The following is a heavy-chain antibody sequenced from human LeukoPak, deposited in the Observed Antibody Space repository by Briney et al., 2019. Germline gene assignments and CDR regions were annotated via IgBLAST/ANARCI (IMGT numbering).Heavy chain of an antibody. CDR2: MSGSGGST. D-gene: IGHD1-26*01. V-gene: IGHV3-23*01. Sequence: PGGSLRLSCAASGFTFSSYGMSWVRQAPAKGLEWVSAMSGSGGSTYYADSVKGRFTISRDNSKNTLYLQMNSLRAEDTAVYFCAKSQDGGRLFHFDYWGQGTLVTVSS. CDR3: AKSQDGGRLFHFDY. CDR1: GFTFSSYG. J-gene: IGHJ4*02.